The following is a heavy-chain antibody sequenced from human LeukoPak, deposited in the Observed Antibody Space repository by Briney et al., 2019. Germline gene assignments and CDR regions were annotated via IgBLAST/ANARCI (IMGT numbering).Heavy chain of an antibody. J-gene: IGHJ4*02. D-gene: IGHD6-13*01. CDR2: IYYSGST. CDR1: GGSISSYY. V-gene: IGHV4-59*01. Sequence: SETLSLTCTVSGGSISSYYWSWIRQPPGKGLEWIGYIYYSGSTNYNPSLKSRVTISVDTSKNQFSLKLSFVTAADTAVYYCARGFSAADFDYWGQGTLVTVSS. CDR3: ARGFSAADFDY.